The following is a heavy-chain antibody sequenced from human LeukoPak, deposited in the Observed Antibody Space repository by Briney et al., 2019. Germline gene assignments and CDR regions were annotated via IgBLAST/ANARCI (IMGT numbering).Heavy chain of an antibody. CDR2: IYAGGNT. Sequence: PSETLSLTCTVSGGSISFYYWAWIRQSAGKGLEWIGRIYAGGNTNYNPSLKSRATLSIDTSKNQFSLMLTSVTAADTAIYYCARDSRYHDFWTGHVDYWGQGILVTVSS. CDR1: GGSISFYY. D-gene: IGHD3-3*01. J-gene: IGHJ4*02. V-gene: IGHV4-4*07. CDR3: ARDSRYHDFWTGHVDY.